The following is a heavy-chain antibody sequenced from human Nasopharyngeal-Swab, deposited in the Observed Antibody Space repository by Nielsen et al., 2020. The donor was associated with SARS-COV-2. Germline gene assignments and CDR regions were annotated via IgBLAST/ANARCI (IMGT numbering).Heavy chain of an antibody. CDR1: GYTFTSYA. J-gene: IGHJ3*02. Sequence: ASVKVSCKASGYTFTSYAMHWVRQAPGQRLEWMGWINAGNGNTKYSQKFQGRVTITRDTSASTAYMELSSLRSEDTAVYYCATSVTMIVVAHDAFDIWGQGTMVTVSS. CDR2: INAGNGNT. V-gene: IGHV1-3*01. CDR3: ATSVTMIVVAHDAFDI. D-gene: IGHD3-22*01.